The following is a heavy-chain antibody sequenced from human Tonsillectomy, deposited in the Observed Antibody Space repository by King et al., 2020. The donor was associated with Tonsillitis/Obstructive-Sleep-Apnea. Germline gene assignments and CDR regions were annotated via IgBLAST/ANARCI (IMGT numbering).Heavy chain of an antibody. CDR3: ARDTGCRRLDIVSTERDF. CDR1: GFIFSAYA. J-gene: IGHJ4*02. D-gene: IGHD5/OR15-5a*01. Sequence: QLVQSGGGVVQPGRSLRLSCAVSGFIFSAYAMHWVRQAPGKGLEWVAVISYDGNSQYYADPVKGRFTISRDNSKNTLYLQMNSLRAEDTALYYCARDTGCRRLDIVSTERDFWGQGTRVTVSA. V-gene: IGHV3-30*04. CDR2: ISYDGNSQ.